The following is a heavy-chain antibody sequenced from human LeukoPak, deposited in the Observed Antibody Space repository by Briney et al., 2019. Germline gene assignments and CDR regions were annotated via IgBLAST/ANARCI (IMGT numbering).Heavy chain of an antibody. CDR1: GLTFNKTA. CDR2: IGVSASSR. CDR3: TTLIIILTGAFDF. J-gene: IGHJ3*01. Sequence: GGSLRLSCAASGLTFNKTAMSWVRQSPGKGLEWVSAIGVSASSRYYADFAKGRFTISRDNSKNTVYLQMNNLSAEDTAVYYCTTLIIILTGAFDFWGQGTVVTVST. D-gene: IGHD7-27*01. V-gene: IGHV3-23*01.